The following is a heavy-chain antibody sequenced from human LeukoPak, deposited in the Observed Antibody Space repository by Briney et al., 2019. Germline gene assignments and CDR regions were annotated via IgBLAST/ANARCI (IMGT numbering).Heavy chain of an antibody. V-gene: IGHV3-74*01. CDR1: GLTFSTYW. Sequence: GGSLRLSCAASGLTFSTYWMHWVRQAPGKGLVWVARIKGDGSSTIYADSVKGRFTISRDNSKNTLYLQTSSLRAEDTAVYYCARASTSVPNLLDHWGRGTLVTVSS. J-gene: IGHJ4*02. CDR2: IKGDGSST. D-gene: IGHD4-17*01. CDR3: ARASTSVPNLLDH.